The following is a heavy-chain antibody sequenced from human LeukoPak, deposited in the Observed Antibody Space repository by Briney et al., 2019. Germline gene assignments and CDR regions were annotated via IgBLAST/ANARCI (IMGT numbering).Heavy chain of an antibody. D-gene: IGHD6-19*01. CDR3: AKSPSGWYSGHYFDY. CDR2: ISGSGGST. CDR1: GFTFSSYA. V-gene: IGHV3-23*01. J-gene: IGHJ4*02. Sequence: GGSLRLSRAASGFTFSSYAMSWVRQAPGKGLEWVSAISGSGGSTYYADSVKGRFTISRDNSKNTLYLQMNSLRAEDTAVYYCAKSPSGWYSGHYFDYWGRGTLVTVSS.